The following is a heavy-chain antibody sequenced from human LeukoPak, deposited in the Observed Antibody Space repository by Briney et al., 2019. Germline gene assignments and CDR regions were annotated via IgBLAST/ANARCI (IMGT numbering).Heavy chain of an antibody. CDR2: ISNGNT. Sequence: ASVKVSCKASGYTFTSYGISWVRQAPGQGLEWMGWISNGNTDYAQKFQGRVTMTTDTSTSTAYMELRRLRSDDTALYYCARGSYYDYWGQGTLVTVSS. CDR1: GYTFTSYG. V-gene: IGHV1-18*01. CDR3: ARGSYYDY. D-gene: IGHD2-21*01. J-gene: IGHJ4*02.